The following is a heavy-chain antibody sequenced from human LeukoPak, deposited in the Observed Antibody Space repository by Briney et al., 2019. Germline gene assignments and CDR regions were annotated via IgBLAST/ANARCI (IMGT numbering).Heavy chain of an antibody. CDR1: GLTFDDYA. Sequence: PGRSLRLSCAASGLTFDDYAMHWVRQAPGKGLEWVSGISWNSGSIGYADSVKGRFTISRDNAKNSLYLQMNSLRAEDMALYYCAKSPRGGIAALLDYWGQGTLVTVSS. CDR3: AKSPRGGIAALLDY. J-gene: IGHJ4*02. D-gene: IGHD6-13*01. CDR2: ISWNSGSI. V-gene: IGHV3-9*03.